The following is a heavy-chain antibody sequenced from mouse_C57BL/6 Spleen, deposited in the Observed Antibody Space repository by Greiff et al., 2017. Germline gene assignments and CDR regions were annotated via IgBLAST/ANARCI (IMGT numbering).Heavy chain of an antibody. D-gene: IGHD2-4*01. Sequence: EVKVVESGGGLVKPGGSLKLSCAASGFTFSSYAMSWVRQTPEKRLEWVATISDGGSYTYYPDNVKGRFTISRDNAKNNLYLQMSHLKSEDTAMYYCARDDYGAWFAYWGQGTLVTVSA. J-gene: IGHJ3*01. V-gene: IGHV5-4*01. CDR2: ISDGGSYT. CDR1: GFTFSSYA. CDR3: ARDDYGAWFAY.